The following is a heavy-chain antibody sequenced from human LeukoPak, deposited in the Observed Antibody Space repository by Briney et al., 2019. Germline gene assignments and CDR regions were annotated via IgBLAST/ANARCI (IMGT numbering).Heavy chain of an antibody. D-gene: IGHD5-18*01. CDR2: IIPIFGTA. Sequence: SVKVSFKASGGTFSSYAISWVRQAPGQGLEWMGGIIPIFGTANYAQKFQGRVTITTDESTSTAYMELSSLRSEDTAVYYCAAVDTAMVLSSFYYYMDVWGKGTTVTVSS. V-gene: IGHV1-69*05. J-gene: IGHJ6*03. CDR1: GGTFSSYA. CDR3: AAVDTAMVLSSFYYYMDV.